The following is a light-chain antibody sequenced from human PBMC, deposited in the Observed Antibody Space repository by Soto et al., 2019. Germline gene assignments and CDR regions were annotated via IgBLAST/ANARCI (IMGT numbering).Light chain of an antibody. CDR2: GAS. Sequence: IVVTKSQVTLSVSPGERATLSCRARQSVSSNLAWYQKKPAQAPRLLIYGASTRATGIPARFSGSGSGTEFTLTISILHSEDVAVYYCQQYNTWPRSTFGQGTKVDIK. CDR1: QSVSSN. CDR3: QQYNTWPRST. V-gene: IGKV3-15*01. J-gene: IGKJ1*01.